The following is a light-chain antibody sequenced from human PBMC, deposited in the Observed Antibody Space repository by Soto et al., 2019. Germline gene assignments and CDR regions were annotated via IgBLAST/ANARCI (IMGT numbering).Light chain of an antibody. CDR1: QSVSSN. V-gene: IGKV3-20*01. Sequence: EIVLTQSPATLSVSPGERATLSCRASQSVSSNLAWYQQKPGQAPRLLIYGASTRATGIPDRFSGSGSGTDFSLTISRLEPEDFAVYYCLQFDNSPLYTFGQGTKVDIK. J-gene: IGKJ2*01. CDR3: LQFDNSPLYT. CDR2: GAS.